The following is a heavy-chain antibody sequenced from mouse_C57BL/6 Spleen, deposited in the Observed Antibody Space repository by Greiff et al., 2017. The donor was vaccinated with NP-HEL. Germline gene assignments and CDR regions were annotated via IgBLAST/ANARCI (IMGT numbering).Heavy chain of an antibody. CDR1: GYTFTDYY. D-gene: IGHD1-1*01. CDR3: AREFITTVVAPYAMDY. CDR2: IYPGSGNT. J-gene: IGHJ4*01. Sequence: VQLQQSGAELVRPGASVKLSCKASGYTFTDYYINWVKQRPGQGLEWIARIYPGSGNTYYNEKFKGKATLTAEKSSSTAYMQLSSLTSEDSAVYFCAREFITTVVAPYAMDYWGQGTSVTVSS. V-gene: IGHV1-76*01.